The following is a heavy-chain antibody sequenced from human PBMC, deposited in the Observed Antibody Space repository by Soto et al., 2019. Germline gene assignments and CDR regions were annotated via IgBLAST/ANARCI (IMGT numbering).Heavy chain of an antibody. J-gene: IGHJ6*03. V-gene: IGHV4-34*01. CDR2: INHSGST. CDR3: ARGPHRGGRPMDV. CDR1: GGSFSGYY. Sequence: SETLSLTCAVYGGSFSGYYWSWIRQPPGKGLEWIGEINHSGSTNYNPSLKSRVTISVDTSKNQFSLKLSSVTAADTAVYYCARGPHRGGRPMDVWGKGTTVTVSS. D-gene: IGHD3-16*01.